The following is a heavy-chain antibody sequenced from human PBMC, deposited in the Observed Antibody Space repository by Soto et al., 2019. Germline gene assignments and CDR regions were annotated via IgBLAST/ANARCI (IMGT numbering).Heavy chain of an antibody. CDR2: TYYRSQWYG. D-gene: IGHD6-13*01. CDR1: VDSVSRNTAA. CDR3: ERASERYGMETFDY. J-gene: IGHJ4*02. Sequence: SQTLSLTCAISVDSVSRNTAAWSWVRQSPSRGLEWLGRTYYRSQWYGDYAVPMKSRITINPDTSKNQFSLHLNSVTPEDTAVYYCERASERYGMETFDYWGQGTLVTVSS. V-gene: IGHV6-1*01.